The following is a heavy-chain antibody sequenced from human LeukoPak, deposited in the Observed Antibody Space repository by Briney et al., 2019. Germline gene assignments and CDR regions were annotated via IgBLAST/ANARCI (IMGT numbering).Heavy chain of an antibody. D-gene: IGHD2/OR15-2a*01. Sequence: GGSLRLSCVVSGFSVSDHAMSWVRQAPGKGLEWVSAISGSGGSTYYADSVKGRFTISRDNSKNTLYLQMNSLRAEDTAVYYCARPTRSTLQAHYYYYYGMDVWGQGTTVTVSS. CDR2: ISGSGGST. CDR1: GFSVSDHA. J-gene: IGHJ6*02. CDR3: ARPTRSTLQAHYYYYYGMDV. V-gene: IGHV3-23*01.